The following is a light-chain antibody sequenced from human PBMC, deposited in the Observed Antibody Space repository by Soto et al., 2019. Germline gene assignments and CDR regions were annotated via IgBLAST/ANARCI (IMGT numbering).Light chain of an antibody. Sequence: EIVLTQSPGTLSLSPGERATLSCRASQTVTSSYLAWYQQKPGQAPRLLIYGAYSRATGIPGRFRGGGSGSDFTLASSRLEPEGVAVYYCQEYCSSRFTFGGGTKVEIK. CDR2: GAY. CDR3: QEYCSSRFT. CDR1: QTVTSSY. V-gene: IGKV3-20*01. J-gene: IGKJ4*01.